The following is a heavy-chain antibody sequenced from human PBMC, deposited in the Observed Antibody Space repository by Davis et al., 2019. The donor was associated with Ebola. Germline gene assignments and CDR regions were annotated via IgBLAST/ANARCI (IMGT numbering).Heavy chain of an antibody. CDR3: ARGYSHGYLFGP. D-gene: IGHD5-18*01. V-gene: IGHV3-7*01. Sequence: GESLKISCAASGFTFSSYWMSWVRQAPGKGLEWVANIKQDGSEKYYVDSVKGRFTISRDNAKNSLYLQMNSLRAEDTALYYCARGYSHGYLFGPWGQGNLVTVSS. CDR2: IKQDGSEK. CDR1: GFTFSSYW. J-gene: IGHJ5*02.